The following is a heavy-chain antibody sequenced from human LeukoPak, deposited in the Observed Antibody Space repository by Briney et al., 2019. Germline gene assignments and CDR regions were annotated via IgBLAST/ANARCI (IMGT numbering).Heavy chain of an antibody. CDR2: ISGSGGST. CDR3: ARVKEWFGAMDV. J-gene: IGHJ6*03. V-gene: IGHV3-23*01. Sequence: PGGSLRLSCAASGFTFNNYAMSWVRQAPGKGLEWVSSISGSGGSTYYADSVKGRFTISRDNSKNTLYLQMNSLRAEDTAVYYCARVKEWFGAMDVWGKGTTVTISS. D-gene: IGHD3-10*01. CDR1: GFTFNNYA.